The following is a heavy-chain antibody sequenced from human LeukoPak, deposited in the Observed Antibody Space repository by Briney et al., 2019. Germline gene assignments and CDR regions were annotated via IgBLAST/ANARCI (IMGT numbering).Heavy chain of an antibody. CDR1: GFTFSSYG. Sequence: GGSLRLSCAASGFTFSSYGMHWVRQAPGKGLEWVAFIRYDGSNKYYADSVKGRFTISRDNSKNTLYLQMNSLRAEDTAVYYCAKEGNYDILTGYYTRYFDYWGQGTLVTVSS. J-gene: IGHJ4*02. CDR3: AKEGNYDILTGYYTRYFDY. CDR2: IRYDGSNK. V-gene: IGHV3-30*02. D-gene: IGHD3-9*01.